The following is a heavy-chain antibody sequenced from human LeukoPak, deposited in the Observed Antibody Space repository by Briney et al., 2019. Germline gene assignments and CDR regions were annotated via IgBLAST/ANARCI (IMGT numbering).Heavy chain of an antibody. V-gene: IGHV4-59*01. J-gene: IGHJ4*02. Sequence: SETLSLTCTVSGGSISSYYWNWIRQPPGKGLEWIGYIYYSGSTNYNPSLKSRVTISVDTSKNQFSLKLSSVTAADTAVYYCARDGLGYFDYWGQGTLVTVSS. CDR3: ARDGLGYFDY. CDR2: IYYSGST. D-gene: IGHD3-16*01. CDR1: GGSISSYY.